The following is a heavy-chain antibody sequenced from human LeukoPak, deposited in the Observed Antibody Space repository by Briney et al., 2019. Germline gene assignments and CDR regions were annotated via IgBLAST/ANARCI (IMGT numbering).Heavy chain of an antibody. D-gene: IGHD3-10*01. CDR1: GFTFSSYS. V-gene: IGHV3-21*01. CDR3: ARAWGSGSYYPDY. Sequence: GGSLRLSCAASGFTFSSYSMNWVRQAPGKGLEWVSSISSSSDYIFYADSVKGRFTISRDNAKNSLYLQMNSLRAEDTAVYYCARAWGSGSYYPDYWGQGTLVTVSS. J-gene: IGHJ4*02. CDR2: ISSSSDYI.